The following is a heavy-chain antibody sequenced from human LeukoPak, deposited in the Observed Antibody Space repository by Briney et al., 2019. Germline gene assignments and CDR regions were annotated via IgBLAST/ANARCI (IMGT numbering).Heavy chain of an antibody. CDR1: GYTFSSYD. CDR2: MNPNSGDT. Sequence: ASVKVSCKASGYTFSSYDINWVRQATGQGLEWMGWMNPNSGDTGYAQKFQGRVTMTRNTSIITAYMELNSLRAEDTAVYYCVKPYYFSSGSLTWGQGTLVTVSS. D-gene: IGHD3-10*01. J-gene: IGHJ5*02. CDR3: VKPYYFSSGSLT. V-gene: IGHV1-8*01.